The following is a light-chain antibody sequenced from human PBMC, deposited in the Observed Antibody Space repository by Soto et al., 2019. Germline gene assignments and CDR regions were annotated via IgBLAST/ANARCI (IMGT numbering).Light chain of an antibody. CDR2: LAS. CDR1: QSVLYSSNHKNY. Sequence: DIVMTQSPDSLAVSLGERATINCKSSQSVLYSSNHKNYLAWYQQKPGQPPKLLIYLASTRESGVPDRFSGSGSRTDFTLTISSLQAEDGAVYYCQQYYSTPLTFGGGTKVYIK. CDR3: QQYYSTPLT. V-gene: IGKV4-1*01. J-gene: IGKJ4*01.